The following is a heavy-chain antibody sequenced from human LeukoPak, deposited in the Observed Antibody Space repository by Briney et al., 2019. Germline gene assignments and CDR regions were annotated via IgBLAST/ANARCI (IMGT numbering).Heavy chain of an antibody. V-gene: IGHV4-34*01. CDR3: ARGLYCSSTSCYTTSHYYYYMDV. J-gene: IGHJ6*03. D-gene: IGHD2-2*02. Sequence: PSETLSLTCAVYGGSFSGYYWSWIRQPPGKGLEWIGEINHSGSTNYNPSLKSRVTISVDTSKNQFSLKLSSVTAADTAVYYCARGLYCSSTSCYTTSHYYYYMDVWGKGTTVTVSS. CDR2: INHSGST. CDR1: GGSFSGYY.